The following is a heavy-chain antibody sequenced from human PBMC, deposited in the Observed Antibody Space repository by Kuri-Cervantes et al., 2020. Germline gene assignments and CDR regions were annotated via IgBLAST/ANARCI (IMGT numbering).Heavy chain of an antibody. CDR3: ARDYYGMDV. CDR2: IWYDGSNR. Sequence: GGSLRLSCAASGFTFSSYGMHWVRQAPGKGLEWVAVIWYDGSNRYYADSVKGRFTISRDNSKNTLYLQMNSLRAEDTAVYYCARDYYGMDVWGQGTTVTVSS. CDR1: GFTFSSYG. V-gene: IGHV3-33*01. J-gene: IGHJ6*02.